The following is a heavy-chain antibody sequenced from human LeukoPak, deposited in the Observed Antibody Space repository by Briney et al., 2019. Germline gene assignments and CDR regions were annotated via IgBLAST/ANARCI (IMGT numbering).Heavy chain of an antibody. CDR1: GGSISSSSYY. V-gene: IGHV4-39*07. J-gene: IGHJ4*02. CDR3: AVGVATIFRTDY. Sequence: SETLSLTCTVSGGSISSSSYYWGWIRQPPGKGLRWIGSIYYSVSTYYNPSLKSRVTISVDTSKNQFSLKLSSVTAADTAVYYCAVGVATIFRTDYWGQGTLVTVSS. CDR2: IYYSVST. D-gene: IGHD5-12*01.